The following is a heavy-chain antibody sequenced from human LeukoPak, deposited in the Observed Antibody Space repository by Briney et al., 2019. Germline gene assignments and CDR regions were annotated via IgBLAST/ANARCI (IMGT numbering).Heavy chain of an antibody. V-gene: IGHV3-15*01. D-gene: IGHD3-16*01. CDR1: GFTFSSYG. CDR3: ATDYAPYVWGSYSDY. CDR2: IKSKTDGGTT. J-gene: IGHJ4*02. Sequence: PGRSLRLSCAASGFTFSSYGMHWVRQAPGKGLEWVGRIKSKTDGGTTDYAAPVKGRFTISRDDSKNTLYLQMNSLKTEDTALYYCATDYAPYVWGSYSDYWGQGTLVTVSS.